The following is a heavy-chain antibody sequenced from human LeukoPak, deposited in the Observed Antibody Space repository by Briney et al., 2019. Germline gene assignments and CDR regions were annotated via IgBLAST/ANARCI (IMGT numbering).Heavy chain of an antibody. Sequence: EASVTVSCKASGYTFTSYGISWVRQAPGQGLEWMGWISAYNGNTNYAQKLQGRVTMTTDTSTSTAYMELRSLRSDDTAVYYCAREQEERYCSSTSCYVYFDYWGQGTMVTVSS. V-gene: IGHV1-18*01. CDR3: AREQEERYCSSTSCYVYFDY. CDR1: GYTFTSYG. CDR2: ISAYNGNT. J-gene: IGHJ4*02. D-gene: IGHD2-2*01.